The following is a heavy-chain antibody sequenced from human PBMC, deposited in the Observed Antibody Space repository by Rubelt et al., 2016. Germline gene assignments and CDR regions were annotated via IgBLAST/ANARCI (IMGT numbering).Heavy chain of an antibody. J-gene: IGHJ6*03. CDR3: ARENDYYYYMDV. V-gene: IGHV4-61*05. CDR2: IYFSGRT. Sequence: QLQLQESGPGLVKPSETLSLTCTVSGGSISSSSYYWGWIRQPPGKGLEWIGYIYFSGRTDYNPSLKSRVTILLDTSKNQFSLRVSSVTAADTGVYYCARENDYYYYMDVWGKGTTVTVSS. CDR1: GGSISSSSYY.